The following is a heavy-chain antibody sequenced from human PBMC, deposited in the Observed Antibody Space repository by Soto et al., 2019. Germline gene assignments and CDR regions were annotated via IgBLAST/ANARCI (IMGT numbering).Heavy chain of an antibody. CDR2: IIPIFGTA. D-gene: IGHD1-26*01. J-gene: IGHJ6*02. V-gene: IGHV1-69*13. Sequence: GASVQVSCKASGYTFTGYYMHWVRQAPGQGLEWMGGIIPIFGTANYAQKFQGRVTITADESTSTAYMELSSLRSEDTAVYYCARDLRVEWELPYYYYGMDVWGQGTTVTVSS. CDR1: GYTFTGYY. CDR3: ARDLRVEWELPYYYYGMDV.